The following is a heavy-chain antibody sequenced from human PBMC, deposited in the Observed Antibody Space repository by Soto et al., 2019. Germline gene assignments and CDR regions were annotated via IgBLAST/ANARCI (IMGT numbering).Heavy chain of an antibody. V-gene: IGHV5-10-1*03. CDR3: ARSPGYNGYGDY. CDR2: IDPSDPYT. D-gene: IGHD5-12*01. CDR1: GYSFTSYW. J-gene: IGHJ4*02. Sequence: EVQLVQSGAEVKKPGESLRISCKGSGYSFTSYWISWVRQMPGKGPAWMGGIDPSDPYTNYSPSFQGHVTISADKSISSAYLQWSGLKASDTAMYNCARSPGYNGYGDYWGQGTLVTVSS.